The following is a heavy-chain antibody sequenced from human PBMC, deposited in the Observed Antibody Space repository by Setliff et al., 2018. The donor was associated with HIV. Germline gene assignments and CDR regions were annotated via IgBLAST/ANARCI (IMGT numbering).Heavy chain of an antibody. CDR2: IYYSGST. CDR3: VSCTNGVWQNYYYYYGMDV. D-gene: IGHD2-8*01. CDR1: GGSISSSSYY. V-gene: IGHV4-39*01. J-gene: IGHJ6*02. Sequence: KTSETLSLTCTVSGGSISSSSYYWGWIRQPPGKGLEWIGSIYYSGSTYYNPSLKSRVTISVDTSKNQFSLKLSSVTAADTAVYYCVSCTNGVWQNYYYYYGMDVWGQGTTVTVSS.